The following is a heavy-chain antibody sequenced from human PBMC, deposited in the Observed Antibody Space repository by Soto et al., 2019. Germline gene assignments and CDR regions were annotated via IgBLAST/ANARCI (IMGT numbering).Heavy chain of an antibody. J-gene: IGHJ5*02. Sequence: EAQLVESGGGLVQPGGSLRVSCAVSGFTFSSYWMSWVRQAPGKGLEWVAKIKQDGSEKDYVDSVKGRFTISRDNANNSLYLHMYSLRVEDTAVYYCARGGRDAYNWFDPWGQGTLVTVSS. V-gene: IGHV3-7*01. D-gene: IGHD3-16*01. CDR3: ARGGRDAYNWFDP. CDR1: GFTFSSYW. CDR2: IKQDGSEK.